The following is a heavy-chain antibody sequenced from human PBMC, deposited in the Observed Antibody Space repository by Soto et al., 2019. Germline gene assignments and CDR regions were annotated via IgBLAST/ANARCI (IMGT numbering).Heavy chain of an antibody. V-gene: IGHV4-39*01. CDR1: GGSISSSNYY. Sequence: QLQLQESGPGLVKPSETLSLTCTVSGGSISSSNYYWGWIRQPPGKGLEWIGNIYYSGTTYYNPSLKSRVTIYVDTSKNQCSMRLSSVTAADTAVYYCARRGSGSYSDYWGQGTLVTVSS. D-gene: IGHD3-10*01. J-gene: IGHJ4*02. CDR2: IYYSGTT. CDR3: ARRGSGSYSDY.